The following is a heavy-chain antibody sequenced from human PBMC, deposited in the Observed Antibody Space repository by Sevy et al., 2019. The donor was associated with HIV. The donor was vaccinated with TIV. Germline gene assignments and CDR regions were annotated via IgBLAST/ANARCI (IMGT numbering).Heavy chain of an antibody. J-gene: IGHJ3*02. CDR3: ARDGYCSGGSCHSGTAFDI. D-gene: IGHD2-15*01. Sequence: SETLSLTCTVSGGSISSYYWSWIRQPPGKGLEWIGYIYYSGSTNYNPSLKSRVTISVDTSKNQLSLKLTSVTAADTAVYYCARDGYCSGGSCHSGTAFDIWGQGTMVTVSS. CDR2: IYYSGST. CDR1: GGSISSYY. V-gene: IGHV4-59*01.